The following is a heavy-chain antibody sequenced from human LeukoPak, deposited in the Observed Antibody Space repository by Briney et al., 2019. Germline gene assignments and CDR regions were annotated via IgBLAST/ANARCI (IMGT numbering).Heavy chain of an antibody. CDR1: GFTFSSYW. V-gene: IGHV3-7*01. CDR2: IKQEGSEK. D-gene: IGHD4-23*01. Sequence: GRSLRLSCAASGFTFSSYWMSWVRQAPGKGLEWVANIKQEGSEKYYADSVKGRFTISRDNSKNTLYLQMNSLRAEDTAVYYCARDLGYGGSLDYWGQGTLVTVSS. J-gene: IGHJ4*02. CDR3: ARDLGYGGSLDY.